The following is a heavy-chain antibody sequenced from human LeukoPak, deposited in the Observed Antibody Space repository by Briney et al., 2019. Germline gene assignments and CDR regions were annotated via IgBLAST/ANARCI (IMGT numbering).Heavy chain of an antibody. D-gene: IGHD3-3*01. V-gene: IGHV4-59*08. CDR2: IYYSGST. Sequence: TSETLSLTCTVSGGSISSYYWSWIRQPPGKGLEWIGYIYYSGSTNYNPSLKSRVTISVDTSKNQFSLKLSSVTAADTAVYYCARHAITIFGVVIITDYGMDVWGQGTTVTVSS. CDR1: GGSISSYY. J-gene: IGHJ6*02. CDR3: ARHAITIFGVVIITDYGMDV.